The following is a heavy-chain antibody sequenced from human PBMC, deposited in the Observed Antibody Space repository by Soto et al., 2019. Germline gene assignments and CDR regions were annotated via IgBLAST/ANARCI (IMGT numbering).Heavy chain of an antibody. Sequence: QVQLVQSGAGVKKPGASVKVSCKASGYIFNNYAISWVRQAPGQGLEWMGWMNVYNGHTKYAQKVQGRLTMTTDTSTSTAYLELRNPRSDDPAVYYCARALRSGGFAHWCQGNLVTVPS. V-gene: IGHV1-18*01. CDR2: MNVYNGHT. CDR1: GYIFNNYA. D-gene: IGHD6-19*01. J-gene: IGHJ4*02. CDR3: ARALRSGGFAH.